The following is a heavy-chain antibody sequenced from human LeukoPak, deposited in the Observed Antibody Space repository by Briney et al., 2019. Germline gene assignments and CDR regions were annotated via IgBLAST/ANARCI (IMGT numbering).Heavy chain of an antibody. V-gene: IGHV3-23*01. CDR1: GFTFSIYV. CDR2: ISDSGGST. J-gene: IGHJ6*02. Sequence: GGSLRLSCAASGFTFSIYVMTWVRQAPGKGLEWVSAISDSGGSTCYADSVKGRFTISRDNSKNTLYLQMNSLRAEDAAVYYCAKDPTPNYGMDVWGQGTTVTVSS. CDR3: AKDPTPNYGMDV.